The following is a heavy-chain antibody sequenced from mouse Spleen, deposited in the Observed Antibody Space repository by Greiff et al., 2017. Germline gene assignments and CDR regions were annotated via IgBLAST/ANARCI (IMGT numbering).Heavy chain of an antibody. D-gene: IGHD2-2*01. CDR3: ARWRDLLWLDY. Sequence: QVQLQQPGAELVMPGASVKLSCKASGYTFTSYWMHWVKQRPGQGLEWIGEIDPSDSYTNYNQKFKGKATLTVDKSSSTAYMQLSSLTSEDSAVYYCARWRDLLWLDYWGQGTTLTVSS. V-gene: IGHV1-69*01. CDR2: IDPSDSYT. CDR1: GYTFTSYW. J-gene: IGHJ2*01.